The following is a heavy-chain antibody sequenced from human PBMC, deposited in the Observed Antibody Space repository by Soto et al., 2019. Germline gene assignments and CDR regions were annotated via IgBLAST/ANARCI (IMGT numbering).Heavy chain of an antibody. J-gene: IGHJ4*02. CDR3: ARRSSSWYFDY. CDR2: ISGSGDST. V-gene: IGHV3-23*01. CDR1: GFTFSSYA. Sequence: EVQLLESGGGLVQPGGSLRLSCAASGFTFSSYAMNWVRQAPGKGLEWVSVISGSGDSTYYADSVKGRFTISRDNSKNTLYLQMNSLRAEDTALYYCARRSSSWYFDYWGQGTLVTVS. D-gene: IGHD6-13*01.